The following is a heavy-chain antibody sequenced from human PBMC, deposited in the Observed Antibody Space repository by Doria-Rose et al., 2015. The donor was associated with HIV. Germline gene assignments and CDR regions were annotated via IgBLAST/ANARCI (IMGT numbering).Heavy chain of an antibody. CDR2: IFSDDER. CDR3: ARIKSSRWYHKYYFDS. D-gene: IGHD6-13*01. J-gene: IGHJ4*02. Sequence: SGPVLVKPTETLTLTCTVSGVSLSSPGMGVSRIRQPPGKALEWLANIFSDDERSYNTSLKSRLTISRGTSKSQVVLTMTDMDPVDTATYYCARIKSSRWYHKYYFDSWGQGTLVIVSA. CDR1: GVSLSSPGMG. V-gene: IGHV2-26*01.